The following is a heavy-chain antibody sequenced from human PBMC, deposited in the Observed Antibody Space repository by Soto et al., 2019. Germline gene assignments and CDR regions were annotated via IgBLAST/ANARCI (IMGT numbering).Heavy chain of an antibody. CDR3: ARDPSTSLDY. D-gene: IGHD6-6*01. V-gene: IGHV1-69*04. CDR2: IIPILGIA. J-gene: IGHJ4*02. CDR1: GGTFSSYT. Sequence: ASVKVSCKASGGTFSSYTISWVRQAPGQGLEWMGRIIPILGIANYAQRFQGRVTMTRDTSTSTVYMELSRLRSEDTAVYYCARDPSTSLDYWGQGTLVTVSS.